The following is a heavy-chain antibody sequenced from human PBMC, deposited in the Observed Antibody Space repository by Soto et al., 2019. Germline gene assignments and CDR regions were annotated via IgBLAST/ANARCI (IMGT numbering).Heavy chain of an antibody. J-gene: IGHJ4*02. Sequence: GASVKVCCKASGYTFTGYYMHWVRQAPGQGLEWMGWINPNSGGTNYAQKFQGWVTMTRDTSISTAYMELSRLRSDDTAVYYCAAASPAAMSVLDYWGQGTLVTVSS. CDR2: INPNSGGT. CDR3: AAASPAAMSVLDY. D-gene: IGHD2-2*01. CDR1: GYTFTGYY. V-gene: IGHV1-2*04.